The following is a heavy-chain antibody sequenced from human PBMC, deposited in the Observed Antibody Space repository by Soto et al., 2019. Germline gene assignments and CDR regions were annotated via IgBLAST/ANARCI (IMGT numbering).Heavy chain of an antibody. D-gene: IGHD6-19*01. CDR3: ATAHNSGWYFFDY. CDR1: GGSFSTLG. CDR2: IIPLFGKA. J-gene: IGHJ4*02. Sequence: SVKVSCKASGGSFSTLGINGVRQAPGQGLEWMGGIIPLFGKARYAETSQGRVTITADTSTGTAYMEVSSLRSDDTAVFYCATAHNSGWYFFDYWGPGTLVTSPQ. V-gene: IGHV1-69*06.